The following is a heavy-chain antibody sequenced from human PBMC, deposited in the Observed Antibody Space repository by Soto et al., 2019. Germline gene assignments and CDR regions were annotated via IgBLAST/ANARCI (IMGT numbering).Heavy chain of an antibody. CDR2: IYHSGST. CDR1: GDSITSGGYH. V-gene: IGHV4-31*09. Sequence: SETLSLTCTVSGDSITSGGYHWSWIRQHPVKGLEWIGEIYHSGSTNYNPSLKSRVTISVDKSKNQFSLKLSSVTAADTAVYYCAAQSTVEGATEWYYYGMDVWGQGTTVTVSS. CDR3: AAQSTVEGATEWYYYGMDV. D-gene: IGHD1-26*01. J-gene: IGHJ6*02.